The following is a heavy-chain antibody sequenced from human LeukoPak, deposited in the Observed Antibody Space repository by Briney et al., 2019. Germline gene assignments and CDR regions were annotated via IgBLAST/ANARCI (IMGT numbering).Heavy chain of an antibody. Sequence: SGPALVRPTQALALTCTFSGFSLSTTGVGVGWIRQSPGKALEWLALIYWDDDKRYSPSLKNRLTIAKDASKNLVVLTMTNVDPVDTATYYCAHRRGGYNWNHGDFDYWGQGTLVTVSS. CDR1: GFSLSTTGVG. J-gene: IGHJ4*02. CDR2: IYWDDDK. D-gene: IGHD1-14*01. V-gene: IGHV2-5*02. CDR3: AHRRGGYNWNHGDFDY.